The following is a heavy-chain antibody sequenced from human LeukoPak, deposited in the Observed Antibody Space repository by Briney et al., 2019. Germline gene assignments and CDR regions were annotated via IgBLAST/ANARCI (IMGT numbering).Heavy chain of an antibody. J-gene: IGHJ6*02. D-gene: IGHD4-17*01. V-gene: IGHV3-13*05. Sequence: PGGSLRLSCAASGFTFSSYGMHWVRQATGKGLEWVSAIGTAGDPYYPGSVKGRFTISRENAKNSLYLQMNSLRAGDTAVYYCARGGRVDYGDWGGYGMDVWGQGTTVTVSS. CDR2: IGTAGDP. CDR1: GFTFSSYG. CDR3: ARGGRVDYGDWGGYGMDV.